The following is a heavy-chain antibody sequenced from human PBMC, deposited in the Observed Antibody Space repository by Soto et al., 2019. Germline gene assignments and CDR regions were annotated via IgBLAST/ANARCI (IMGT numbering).Heavy chain of an antibody. J-gene: IGHJ4*02. Sequence: PSQTLSLTCAISGDSVSSNSAAWNWIRQSPSRGLEWLGRTYYRSKWYNDYAVSVKSRITINPDTSKNQFSLQLNSVTPEDTAVYYCARGAVYDSSGYYYGFDYWGQGTLVTVSS. CDR2: TYYRSKWYN. CDR1: GDSVSSNSAA. D-gene: IGHD3-22*01. CDR3: ARGAVYDSSGYYYGFDY. V-gene: IGHV6-1*01.